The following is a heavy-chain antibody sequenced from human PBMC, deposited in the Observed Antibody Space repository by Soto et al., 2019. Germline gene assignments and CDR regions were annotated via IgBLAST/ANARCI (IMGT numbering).Heavy chain of an antibody. Sequence: GGSLRLSCAASGFTVSSNYMSWVRQAPGKGLEWVSVIYSGGSTYYADSVKGRFTISRDNSKNTLYLQMNSLRAEDTAVYYCARSTPDCSGGSCYPNIFDYWGQGTLGTVSS. CDR1: GFTVSSNY. CDR2: IYSGGST. V-gene: IGHV3-66*01. D-gene: IGHD2-15*01. CDR3: ARSTPDCSGGSCYPNIFDY. J-gene: IGHJ4*02.